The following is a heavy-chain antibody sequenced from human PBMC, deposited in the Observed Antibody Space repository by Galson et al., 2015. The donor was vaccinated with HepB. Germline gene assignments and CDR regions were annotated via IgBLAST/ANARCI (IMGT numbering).Heavy chain of an antibody. CDR2: ISGNGVST. J-gene: IGHJ5*01. Sequence: SLRLSCAASGFGFDTHAMSWVRQAPGKGLEWISGISGNGVSTFYGDSVKGRFTVSRDNSKNILFLQMNSLRAEDTGLYFCAKGYGLFDSWGQGILVTVSS. CDR3: AKGYGLFDS. V-gene: IGHV3-23*01. D-gene: IGHD5-18*01. CDR1: GFGFDTHA.